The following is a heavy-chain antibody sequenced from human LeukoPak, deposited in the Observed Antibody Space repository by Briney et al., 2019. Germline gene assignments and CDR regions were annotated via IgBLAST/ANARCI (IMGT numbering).Heavy chain of an antibody. CDR1: GYSISSGYY. Sequence: SETLSLTCAVSGYSISSGYYWGWTRQPPGKGLEWIGSIYHSGSTYYNPSLKSRVTISVDTSKNQFSLKLSSVTAADTAVYYCARHALTTINWFDPWGQGTLVTVSS. CDR2: IYHSGST. D-gene: IGHD3-22*01. J-gene: IGHJ5*02. V-gene: IGHV4-38-2*01. CDR3: ARHALTTINWFDP.